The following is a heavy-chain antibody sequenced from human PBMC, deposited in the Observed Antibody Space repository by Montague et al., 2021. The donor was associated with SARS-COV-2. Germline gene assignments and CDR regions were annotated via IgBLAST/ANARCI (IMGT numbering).Heavy chain of an antibody. D-gene: IGHD3-3*01. V-gene: IGHV4-61*02. CDR1: GGSISSGSYY. CDR2: IYTSGST. J-gene: IGHJ4*02. Sequence: TLSLTCTVSGGSISSGSYYWSWIRQPAGKGLEWIGRIYTSGSTNYNPSLKSRVTISVDTSKNQFSLKLSSVTAADTAVYYCARADFWSVYLCFDFWGQGTLVTVSS. CDR3: ARADFWSVYLCFDF.